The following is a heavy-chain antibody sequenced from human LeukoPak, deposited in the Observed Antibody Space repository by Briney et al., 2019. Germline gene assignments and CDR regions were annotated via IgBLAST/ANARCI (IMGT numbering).Heavy chain of an antibody. CDR3: AKDEVVPGYYYTDV. CDR1: GFTFSSYE. V-gene: IGHV3-48*03. Sequence: PGGSLRLSCAASGFTFSSYEMNWVRHAPGKGLEWVSYISSSGSTIYYADSVKGRFTISRDNSKNTLYLQMNSLNAEDTAVYYCAKDEVVPGYYYTDVWGRGTTVTISS. D-gene: IGHD2-2*01. CDR2: ISSSGSTI. J-gene: IGHJ6*03.